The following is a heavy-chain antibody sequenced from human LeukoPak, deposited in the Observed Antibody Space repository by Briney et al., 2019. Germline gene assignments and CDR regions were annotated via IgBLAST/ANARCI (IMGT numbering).Heavy chain of an antibody. CDR3: ARTSSGYQWVDAFDI. Sequence: SETLSLTCTVSGGSISSYYWSWIRQPPGKGLEWIGYICYSGSTNYNPSLKSRVTISVDTSKNQFSLKLSSVTAADTAVYYCARTSSGYQWVDAFDIWGQGTMVTVSS. CDR2: ICYSGST. D-gene: IGHD3-22*01. J-gene: IGHJ3*02. V-gene: IGHV4-59*01. CDR1: GGSISSYY.